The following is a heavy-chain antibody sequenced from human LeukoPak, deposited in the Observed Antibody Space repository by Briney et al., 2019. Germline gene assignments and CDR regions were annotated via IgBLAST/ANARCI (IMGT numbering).Heavy chain of an antibody. D-gene: IGHD2-15*01. V-gene: IGHV4-39*01. CDR2: IYYGGST. Sequence: SETLSLTCTVSGDSMTSSNHYWVWIPQPPGKGLEWISSIYYGGSTYYNPSLKSRVTIFQDTSKNQFSLKVNTVTAADTAVYHCARRSHCTGDSCYPVWGQGTTVTVSS. CDR1: GDSMTSSNHY. CDR3: ARRSHCTGDSCYPV. J-gene: IGHJ6*02.